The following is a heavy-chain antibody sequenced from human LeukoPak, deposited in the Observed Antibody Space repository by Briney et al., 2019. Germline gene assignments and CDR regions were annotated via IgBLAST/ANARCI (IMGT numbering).Heavy chain of an antibody. CDR1: GGSISSYYW. J-gene: IGHJ4*02. Sequence: NPSETLSLTCTVSGGSISSYYWSWIRQPPGRALEWLAHIYWHDAKYYSPSLRSRLTITKDTSRNQVVLTMTNMDPVDTGTYFCAHLRATDWYFFDFWGQGTLVTVSS. D-gene: IGHD3-9*01. V-gene: IGHV2-5*08. CDR2: IYWHDAK. CDR3: AHLRATDWYFFDF.